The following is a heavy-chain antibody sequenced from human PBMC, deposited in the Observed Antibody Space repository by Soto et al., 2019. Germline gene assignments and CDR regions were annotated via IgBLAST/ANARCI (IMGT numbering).Heavy chain of an antibody. CDR1: GFPFSSYV. D-gene: IGHD4-4*01. V-gene: IGHV3-23*01. Sequence: EVQLLESGGGLVQRGGSLRLSCAASGFPFSSYVMSWVRQAPGKGLEWVSGITGGGSNTFYADPVKGRFTISRDNSKNTLFLQMNSLGAEDTAVYYCAKDSNKYSSSLRGRYFDYWGQGIGVTVSS. J-gene: IGHJ4*02. CDR2: ITGGGSNT. CDR3: AKDSNKYSSSLRGRYFDY.